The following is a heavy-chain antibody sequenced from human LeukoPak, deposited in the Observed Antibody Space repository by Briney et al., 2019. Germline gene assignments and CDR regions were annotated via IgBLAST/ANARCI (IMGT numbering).Heavy chain of an antibody. Sequence: GSLRLSCAASGFTFSSYALGWVRQAPGKGLEWVSAISGSCGNTYYADSVKGRFTISRDNSKNTLYRQMNSLRAEDTAVYYCASTEVVAAHFDYWGEGTLVTVPS. CDR2: ISGSCGNT. V-gene: IGHV3-23*01. CDR3: ASTEVVAAHFDY. D-gene: IGHD2-15*01. J-gene: IGHJ4*02. CDR1: GFTFSSYA.